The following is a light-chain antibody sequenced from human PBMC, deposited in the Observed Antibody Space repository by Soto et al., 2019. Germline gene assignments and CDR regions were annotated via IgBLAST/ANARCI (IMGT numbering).Light chain of an antibody. CDR3: MQGVQTPPT. V-gene: IGKV2-28*01. Sequence: DIVMTQSPLPLPVTPGEPASISCRSSQSLLYSNGYNYLHWYLQKPGQSPQLLVYLGSTRASGVPDRFSGSGSGTDFTLKISRVEAEYVGVYYCMQGVQTPPTFGQGTKVEIK. J-gene: IGKJ1*01. CDR1: QSLLYSNGYNY. CDR2: LGS.